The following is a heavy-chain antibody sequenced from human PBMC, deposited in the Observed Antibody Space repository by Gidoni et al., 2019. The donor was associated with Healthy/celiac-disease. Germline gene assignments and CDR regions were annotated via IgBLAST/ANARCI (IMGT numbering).Heavy chain of an antibody. CDR2: IIPIFGTA. CDR1: GGPVSRLA. V-gene: IGHV1-69*01. CDR3: ARAVRPLASAVITTYYYYYYMDV. Sequence: QVQLVQSGAEVKKPGSSVKVSCKASGGPVSRLATRRVPQPPGPGLEWLGGIIPIFGTANYAQKFQGRGTIPADEATSTAYMELSSLRSEDTAVYYCARAVRPLASAVITTYYYYYYMDVWGKGTTVTVSS. J-gene: IGHJ6*03. D-gene: IGHD3-22*01.